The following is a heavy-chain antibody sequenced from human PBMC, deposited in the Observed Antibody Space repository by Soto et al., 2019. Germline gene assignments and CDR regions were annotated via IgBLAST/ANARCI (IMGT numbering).Heavy chain of an antibody. CDR3: ARTPNYYDSSGYYYFDY. CDR1: GFTVSSNY. V-gene: IGHV3-53*02. Sequence: EVQLVETGGSLIQPGGSLRLSCAASGFTVSSNYMSWVRQTPGKGLEWVSVIYSDGSTYYADSVRGRFTISRDNSKNTLYLQMNSLRAEDTAVYYCARTPNYYDSSGYYYFDYWGQGTLVTVSS. D-gene: IGHD3-22*01. J-gene: IGHJ4*02. CDR2: IYSDGST.